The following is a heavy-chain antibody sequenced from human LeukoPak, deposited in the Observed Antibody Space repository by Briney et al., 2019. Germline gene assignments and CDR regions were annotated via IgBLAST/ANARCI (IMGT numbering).Heavy chain of an antibody. D-gene: IGHD3-9*01. J-gene: IGHJ4*02. CDR1: GFTFSSYA. CDR3: ARAVRDWPFKGQFDY. CDR2: ISGSGGST. V-gene: IGHV3-23*01. Sequence: QPGGSLRLSCAASGFTFSSYAMSWVRQAPGKGLEWVSAISGSGGSTYYADSVKGRFTISRDNSKNTLYLQMNSLRAEDTAVYYCARAVRDWPFKGQFDYWGQGTLVTVSS.